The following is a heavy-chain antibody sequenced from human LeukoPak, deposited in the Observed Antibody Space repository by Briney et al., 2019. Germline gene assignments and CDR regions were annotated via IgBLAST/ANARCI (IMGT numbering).Heavy chain of an antibody. V-gene: IGHV4-39*01. CDR3: ARRVGFYGSGSLNYFDP. CDR1: GDSVSSSNYY. J-gene: IGHJ5*01. CDR2: IYYSGST. Sequence: PSETLSLTCTVSGDSVSSSNYYWAWIRQPPGKGLEWIGNIYYSGSTYYNPSLKSRLTISVDTSKNQFSLKLTSVTAADTAVYFCARRVGFYGSGSLNYFDPWGQGILVSVSS. D-gene: IGHD3-10*01.